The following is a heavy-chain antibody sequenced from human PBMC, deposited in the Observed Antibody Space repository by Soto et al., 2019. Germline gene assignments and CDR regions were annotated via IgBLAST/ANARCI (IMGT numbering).Heavy chain of an antibody. CDR3: ARDFEPQRVVVAATPGLFDP. Sequence: GGSLRLSCAASGFTFSDYYMSWIRQAPGKGLEWVSYISSSGSTIYYADSVKGRFTISRDNAKNSLYLQMNSLRAEDTTVYYCARDFEPQRVVVAATPGLFDPWGQGTLVTVSS. V-gene: IGHV3-11*01. CDR1: GFTFSDYY. J-gene: IGHJ5*02. CDR2: ISSSGSTI. D-gene: IGHD2-15*01.